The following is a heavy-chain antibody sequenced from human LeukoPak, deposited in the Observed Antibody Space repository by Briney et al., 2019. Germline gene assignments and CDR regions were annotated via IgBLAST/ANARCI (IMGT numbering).Heavy chain of an antibody. J-gene: IGHJ4*02. Sequence: GGSLRLSCAASGFTFSDYGMNWVRQAPGEGLEWVSYISPSSSTIFYADSVKGRFTISRDNAKNSLYVQLNSLRAEDTAVYYCARETNYGDPTVDYWGQGTLVTVSS. CDR3: ARETNYGDPTVDY. CDR2: ISPSSSTI. D-gene: IGHD4-17*01. V-gene: IGHV3-48*04. CDR1: GFTFSDYG.